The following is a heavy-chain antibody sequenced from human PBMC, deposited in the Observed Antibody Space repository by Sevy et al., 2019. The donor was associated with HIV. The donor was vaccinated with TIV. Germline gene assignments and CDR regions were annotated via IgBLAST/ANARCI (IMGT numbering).Heavy chain of an antibody. CDR1: GFTFSSYW. CDR3: AREGYYGNYYYMDV. D-gene: IGHD3-3*01. CDR2: IKQDGSEK. V-gene: IGHV3-7*03. Sequence: GGSLRLSCAASGFTFSSYWMSWVRQAPGKGLEWVANIKQDGSEKYYVDSVKGRFTISRDNAKNSLYLQMNSLRAEDTAVYYCAREGYYGNYYYMDVWGKGTTVTVSS. J-gene: IGHJ6*03.